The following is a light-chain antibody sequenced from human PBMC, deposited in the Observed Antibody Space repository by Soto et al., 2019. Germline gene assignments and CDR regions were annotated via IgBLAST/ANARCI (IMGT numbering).Light chain of an antibody. CDR2: DVS. CDR1: SSDVGGYNY. V-gene: IGLV2-14*03. J-gene: IGLJ1*01. CDR3: SSYTSSSTLYV. Sequence: QSALTQPASVSGSPGQSITISCTGTSSDVGGYNYVSWYQQYPGKAPKLMIYDVSNRPSGVSSRFSGSKSGNTASLTISGLQAEDEADYYCSSYTSSSTLYVFGTGTKLTVL.